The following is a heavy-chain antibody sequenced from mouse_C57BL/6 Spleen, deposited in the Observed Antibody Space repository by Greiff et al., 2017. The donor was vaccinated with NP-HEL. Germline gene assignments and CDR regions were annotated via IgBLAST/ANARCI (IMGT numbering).Heavy chain of an antibody. CDR2: IYPGDGDT. Sequence: QVQLQQSGPELVKPGASVKISCKASGYAFSSSWMNWVKQRPGKGLEWIGRIYPGDGDTNYNGKFKGKATLTADKSSSTAYMQLSSLTSEDSAVSFCADDGYYSAWFAYWGQGTLVTVSA. D-gene: IGHD2-3*01. CDR1: GYAFSSSW. J-gene: IGHJ3*01. CDR3: ADDGYYSAWFAY. V-gene: IGHV1-82*01.